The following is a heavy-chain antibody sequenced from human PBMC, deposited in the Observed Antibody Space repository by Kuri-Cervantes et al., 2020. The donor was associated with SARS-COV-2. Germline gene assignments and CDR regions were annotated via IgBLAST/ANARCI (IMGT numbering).Heavy chain of an antibody. CDR2: ISSSSSYI. V-gene: IGHV3-21*01. J-gene: IGHJ5*02. Sequence: GGSLRLSCTASGFIFSSYSMNWVRQTPGKGLEWVSSISSSSSYIYYADSVKGRFTISRDNAKNSLYLQMNSLRAEDTAVYYCARDRTITMIVVDWFDPWGKGTLVTVSS. CDR1: GFIFSSYS. CDR3: ARDRTITMIVVDWFDP. D-gene: IGHD3-22*01.